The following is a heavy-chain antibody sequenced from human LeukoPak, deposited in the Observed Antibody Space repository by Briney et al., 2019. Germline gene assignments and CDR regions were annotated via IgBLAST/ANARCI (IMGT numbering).Heavy chain of an antibody. CDR1: GYTHTELS. V-gene: IGHV1-24*01. CDR3: ATVSYEDDYGDYVFQH. D-gene: IGHD4-17*01. J-gene: IGHJ1*01. CDR2: FDPEDGET. Sequence: ASVKVSCKVSGYTHTELSMHWVRQAPGKGLEWMGGFDPEDGETIYAQKFQGRVTMTEDTSTDTAYMELSSLRSEDTAVYYCATVSYEDDYGDYVFQHWGQGTLVTVSS.